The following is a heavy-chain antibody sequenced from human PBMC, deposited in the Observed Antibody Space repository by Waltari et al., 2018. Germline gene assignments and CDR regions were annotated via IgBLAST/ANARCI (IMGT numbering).Heavy chain of an antibody. J-gene: IGHJ3*02. Sequence: QVQLQESGPGLVKPSQTLSLTCTVSGGSISSGSYYWSWIRQPAGKGLEWIGRIYTSGSTNYNPSLKSRVTISVDTSKNQFSLKLSSVTAADTAVYYCARVYYDILTGPLGAFDIWGQGTMVTVSS. D-gene: IGHD3-9*01. CDR1: GGSISSGSYY. CDR2: IYTSGST. V-gene: IGHV4-61*02. CDR3: ARVYYDILTGPLGAFDI.